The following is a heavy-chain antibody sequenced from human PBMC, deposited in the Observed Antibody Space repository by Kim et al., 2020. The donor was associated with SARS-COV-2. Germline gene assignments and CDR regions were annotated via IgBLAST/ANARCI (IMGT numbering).Heavy chain of an antibody. J-gene: IGHJ4*02. CDR3: ARAREGYSSSWYIDY. D-gene: IGHD6-13*01. V-gene: IGHV4-59*01. Sequence: NPYLKSRVTISVDPSKNQFSLKLSSVTAADTDVYYCARAREGYSSSWYIDYWGQGTLVTVSS.